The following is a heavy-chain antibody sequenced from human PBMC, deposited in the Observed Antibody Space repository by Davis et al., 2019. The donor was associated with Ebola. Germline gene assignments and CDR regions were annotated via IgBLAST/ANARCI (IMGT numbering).Heavy chain of an antibody. J-gene: IGHJ5*02. D-gene: IGHD6-13*01. V-gene: IGHV4-34*01. CDR1: GASFSGYY. Sequence: SDPLSPPFAVHGASFSGYYWSWLRQPPGKGLEWIGEINHSGVTNYNPSLKSRVTISVDTSKNQFSLKLSSVTAADTAVYYCAREAAAGGFRVWFDPWGQGTLVTVSS. CDR2: INHSGVT. CDR3: AREAAAGGFRVWFDP.